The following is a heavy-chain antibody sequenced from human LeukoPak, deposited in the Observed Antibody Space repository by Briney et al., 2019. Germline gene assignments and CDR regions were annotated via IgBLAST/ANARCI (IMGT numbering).Heavy chain of an antibody. CDR3: AKCGYWNDALYYYGMDV. J-gene: IGHJ6*02. D-gene: IGHD1-1*01. CDR1: GGTFSSYA. V-gene: IGHV1-69*05. Sequence: SVKVSCKASGGTFSSYAISWVRQAPGQGLEWMGGIIPIFGTANYAQKFQGRVTITTDESTSTACMELSSLRSEDTAVYYCAKCGYWNDALYYYGMDVWGQGTTVTVSS. CDR2: IIPIFGTA.